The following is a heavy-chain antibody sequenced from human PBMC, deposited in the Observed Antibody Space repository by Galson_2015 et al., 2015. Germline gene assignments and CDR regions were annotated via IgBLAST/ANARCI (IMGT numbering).Heavy chain of an antibody. CDR1: GGSINSGPFY. CDR3: AKSRGSQGAFDI. J-gene: IGHJ3*02. CDR2: IYYSGSA. D-gene: IGHD3-10*01. V-gene: IGHV4-31*03. Sequence: TLSLTCTVSGGSINSGPFYCNWIRQLPGKGLEWIGYIYYSGSAYYNPSLKSRVTMSVDTSKNQFSLNVSSVTDADTAVYYCAKSRGSQGAFDIWGQGTMATVSS.